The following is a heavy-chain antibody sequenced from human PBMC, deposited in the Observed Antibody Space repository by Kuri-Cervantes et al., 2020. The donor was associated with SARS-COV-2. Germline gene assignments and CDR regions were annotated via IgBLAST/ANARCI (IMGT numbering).Heavy chain of an antibody. CDR2: IYYSGST. CDR3: ARWCGRTYYDLGYYCMDV. CDR1: GGSISSGDYY. J-gene: IGHJ6*03. Sequence: SETLSLTCTVSGGSISSGDYYWSWIRQPPGKGLEWIGYIYYSGSTYYNPSLKSRVTISVDTSKNQFSLKLSSVTAADTAVYYCARWCGRTYYDLGYYCMDVWGKGTTVTVSS. D-gene: IGHD3-3*01. V-gene: IGHV4-30-4*08.